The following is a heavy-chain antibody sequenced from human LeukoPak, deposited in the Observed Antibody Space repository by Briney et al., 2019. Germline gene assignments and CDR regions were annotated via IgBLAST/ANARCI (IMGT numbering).Heavy chain of an antibody. Sequence: GSSVKVSCKASGGTFSSYAISWVRQAPGQGLEWMGGIIPIFGTANYAQKFQGRVTITTDESTSTAYMELSSLRSEDTAVYYCARGIAAAGGDYYYYMDVWGKGTTVTVSS. V-gene: IGHV1-69*05. CDR1: GGTFSSYA. CDR3: ARGIAAAGGDYYYYMDV. D-gene: IGHD6-13*01. CDR2: IIPIFGTA. J-gene: IGHJ6*03.